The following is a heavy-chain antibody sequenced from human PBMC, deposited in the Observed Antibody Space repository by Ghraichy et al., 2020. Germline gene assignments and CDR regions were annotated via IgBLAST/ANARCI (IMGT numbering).Heavy chain of an antibody. CDR3: ARTSTYGDYYFDY. CDR2: IDWDDDK. CDR1: GFSLRTSGMR. D-gene: IGHD4-17*01. Sequence: SGPTLVKPTQTFTLTCTCSGFSLRTSGMRLSWIRQPPGKALEWLARIDWDDDKFYSTSLKTRLAISRETSRNQVVLTMSNMDSVDTATYFCARTSTYGDYYFDYWGPGIMVTVSS. J-gene: IGHJ4*02. V-gene: IGHV2-70*04.